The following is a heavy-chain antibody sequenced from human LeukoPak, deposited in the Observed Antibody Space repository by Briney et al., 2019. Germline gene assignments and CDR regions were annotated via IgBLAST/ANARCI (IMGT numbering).Heavy chain of an antibody. CDR1: GFTFSSYS. D-gene: IGHD6-13*01. J-gene: IGHJ4*02. Sequence: GGSLRLSCAASGFTFSSYSMNWVRQAPGKGLEWVSPISSSSSYIYYADSVKGRFTISRDNAKNSLYLQMNSLRAEDTAVYFCARGKSIAAAGNDYWGQGTLVTVSS. CDR3: ARGKSIAAAGNDY. V-gene: IGHV3-21*01. CDR2: ISSSSSYI.